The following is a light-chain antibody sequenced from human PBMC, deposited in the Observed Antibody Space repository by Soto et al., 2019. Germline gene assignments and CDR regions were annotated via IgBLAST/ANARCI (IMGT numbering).Light chain of an antibody. Sequence: EIVMTQSPATMSVSPGERATLSCRASQSISTELAWYQQKPGQPPRLLIYSASTRATGVPARFTGSGSGSEFTLTISGLQSEDFAVYYCQQGHNSPRTFGQGTRLEI. J-gene: IGKJ2*02. CDR3: QQGHNSPRT. CDR2: SAS. V-gene: IGKV3-15*01. CDR1: QSISTE.